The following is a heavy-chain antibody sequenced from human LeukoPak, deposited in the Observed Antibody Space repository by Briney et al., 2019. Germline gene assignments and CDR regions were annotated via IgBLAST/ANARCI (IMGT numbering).Heavy chain of an antibody. V-gene: IGHV4-39*07. CDR1: GGSISSSSYY. D-gene: IGHD3-16*01. CDR3: ARSVLLRGKNWFDP. J-gene: IGHJ5*02. CDR2: IYYSGST. Sequence: PSETLSLTCTVSGGSISSSSYYWGWIRQPPGKGLEWIGSIYYSGSTYYNPSLKSRVTISVDTSKNQFSLKLSSVTAADTAVYYCARSVLLRGKNWFDPWGQGTLVTVSS.